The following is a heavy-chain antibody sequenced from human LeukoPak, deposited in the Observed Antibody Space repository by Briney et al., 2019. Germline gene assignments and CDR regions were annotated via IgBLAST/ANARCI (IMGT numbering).Heavy chain of an antibody. Sequence: PGGSLRLSCAASGFTFSRYWMSWVRQAPGKGLEWVANIKQDGSEKYYVDSVKGRFTISRDNAKNSLYLQMNSLRAEDTAVYYCATRGWGVSGYDSRYYFDYWGQGTLVTVSS. V-gene: IGHV3-7*02. D-gene: IGHD5-12*01. J-gene: IGHJ4*02. CDR2: IKQDGSEK. CDR1: GFTFSRYW. CDR3: ATRGWGVSGYDSRYYFDY.